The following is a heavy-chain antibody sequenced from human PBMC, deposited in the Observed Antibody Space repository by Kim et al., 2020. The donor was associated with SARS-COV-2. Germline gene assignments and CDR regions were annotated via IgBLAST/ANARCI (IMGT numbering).Heavy chain of an antibody. Sequence: GGSTNNATPGKGRFTISRDKSKNALYLQMNSLRAEDTAVYYCANLYDLAGWGQGTLVTVSS. CDR3: ANLYDLAG. V-gene: IGHV3-23*01. J-gene: IGHJ4*02. CDR2: GGST. D-gene: IGHD3-3*01.